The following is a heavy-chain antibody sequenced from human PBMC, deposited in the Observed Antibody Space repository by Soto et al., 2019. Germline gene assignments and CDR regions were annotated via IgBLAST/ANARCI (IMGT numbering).Heavy chain of an antibody. CDR3: AARYFDPHYYYYGMDV. J-gene: IGHJ6*02. V-gene: IGHV1-58*01. CDR2: IVVGSGNT. CDR1: GFTFTSSA. D-gene: IGHD3-9*01. Sequence: SVKVSCKASGFTFTSSAVQWVRQARGQRLEWIGWIVVGSGNTNYAQKFQERVTITRDMSTSTAYMELSSLRSEDTAVYYCAARYFDPHYYYYGMDVWGQGTTVTVSS.